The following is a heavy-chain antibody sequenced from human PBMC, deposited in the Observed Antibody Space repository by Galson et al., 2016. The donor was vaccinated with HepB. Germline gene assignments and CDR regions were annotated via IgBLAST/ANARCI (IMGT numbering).Heavy chain of an antibody. CDR1: GFTFSGYY. Sequence: SLRLFCAASGFTFSGYYMSWIRQAPGKGLEWISYITSSGSTIYYADSVKGRFTISRDNAQNSLYLQMNNLRPEDTAVYYCARDYGPGGQIQKYDYWGQGTLVTVSS. V-gene: IGHV3-11*01. CDR3: ARDYGPGGQIQKYDY. CDR2: ITSSGSTI. D-gene: IGHD3-10*01. J-gene: IGHJ4*02.